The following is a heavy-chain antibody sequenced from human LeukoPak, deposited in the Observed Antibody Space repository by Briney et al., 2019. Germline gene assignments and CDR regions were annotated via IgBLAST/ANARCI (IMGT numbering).Heavy chain of an antibody. J-gene: IGHJ4*02. CDR1: GFTFSSYA. CDR2: ISGSGGST. CDR3: AKDHKWLVPYYFDY. Sequence: GGSLRLSCAASGFTFSSYAMSWVRQAPGKGLEWVSAISGSGGSTYYTDSAKGRFTISRDNSKNTLYLQMNSPRAEDTAVYYCAKDHKWLVPYYFDYWGQGTLVTVSS. D-gene: IGHD6-19*01. V-gene: IGHV3-23*01.